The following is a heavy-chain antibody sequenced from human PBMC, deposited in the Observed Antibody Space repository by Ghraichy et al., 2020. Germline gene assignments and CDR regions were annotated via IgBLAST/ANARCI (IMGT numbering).Heavy chain of an antibody. CDR1: GYSISTTNW. CDR2: IYSSGSA. Sequence: VSGYSISTTNWWAWIRQTPGKGLEWIGYIYSSGSAHYNPSLKSRVTMSVDTSKNQYSLQMTSVTSEDAAVYYCARKAGGSYARGFDLWGQGTKVTVSS. V-gene: IGHV4-28*01. J-gene: IGHJ3*01. CDR3: ARKAGGSYARGFDL. D-gene: IGHD3-16*01.